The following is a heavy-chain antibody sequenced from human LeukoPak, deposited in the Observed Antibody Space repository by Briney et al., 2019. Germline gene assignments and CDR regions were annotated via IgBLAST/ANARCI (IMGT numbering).Heavy chain of an antibody. Sequence: GGSLRLSCAASGFTFSDYYMSWVRQAPGKGLEWVSDISGSGSNTYYADSVKGRFTISRDNSKNTLYLQMNSLRAEDTAVYYCAKKYSAGLDPWGQGTLVTVSS. CDR3: AKKYSAGLDP. J-gene: IGHJ5*02. D-gene: IGHD1-26*01. CDR2: ISGSGSNT. CDR1: GFTFSDYY. V-gene: IGHV3-23*01.